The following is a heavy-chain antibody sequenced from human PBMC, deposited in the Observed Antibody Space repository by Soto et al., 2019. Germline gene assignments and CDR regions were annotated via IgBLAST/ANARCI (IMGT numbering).Heavy chain of an antibody. CDR2: VSHDGRNT. CDR1: GFTFSDYA. Sequence: VQLVESGGGVVQPGRSLRLSCAASGFTFSDYAMHWVRQAPGKGLEWVAVVSHDGRNTHYADSVKGQFTISRDSSKSTVSLEMTSLSAEDTAVYSCAKGGRQWPVTSAFNYWGQGALVTVSS. V-gene: IGHV3-30*18. J-gene: IGHJ4*02. CDR3: AKGGRQWPVTSAFNY. D-gene: IGHD6-19*01.